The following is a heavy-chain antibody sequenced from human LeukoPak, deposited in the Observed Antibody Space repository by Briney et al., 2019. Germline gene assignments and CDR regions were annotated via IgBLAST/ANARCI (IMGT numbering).Heavy chain of an antibody. CDR3: ARGTYYYGSGSPSYFDY. CDR2: IYYSGST. D-gene: IGHD3-10*01. J-gene: IGHJ4*02. Sequence: SETLSLTCTVSGGSISSYYWSWIRQPPGKGLEWIGYIYYSGSTNYNPSLESRVTISVDTSKNQFSLKLSSVTAADTAVYYCARGTYYYGSGSPSYFDYWGQGTLVTVSS. V-gene: IGHV4-59*01. CDR1: GGSISSYY.